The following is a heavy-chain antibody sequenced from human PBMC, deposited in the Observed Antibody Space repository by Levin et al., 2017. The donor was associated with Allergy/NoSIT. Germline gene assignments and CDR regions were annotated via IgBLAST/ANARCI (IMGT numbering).Heavy chain of an antibody. J-gene: IGHJ5*02. Sequence: PSETLSLTCTVSGGSISSYYWSWIRQPPGKGLEWIGYIYYSGSTNYNPSLKSRVTISVDTSKNQFSLKLSSVTAADTAVYYCARRPPYDPNWFDPWGQGTLVTVSS. CDR3: ARRPPYDPNWFDP. CDR1: GGSISSYY. D-gene: IGHD3-3*01. V-gene: IGHV4-59*08. CDR2: IYYSGST.